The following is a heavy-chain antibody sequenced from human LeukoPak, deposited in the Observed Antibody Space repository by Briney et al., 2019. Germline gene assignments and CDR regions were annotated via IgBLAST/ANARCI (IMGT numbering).Heavy chain of an antibody. V-gene: IGHV1-69*06. Sequence: ASVKVSCKASGGTFSSYAISWVRQAPGQGLEWVGGIIPIFGTANSAQKFQGRVTITADKSTSTAYMELSSLRSEDTAVYYCARDDPSGFDYWGQGTLVSVSS. D-gene: IGHD6-19*01. CDR3: ARDDPSGFDY. CDR2: IIPIFGTA. J-gene: IGHJ4*02. CDR1: GGTFSSYA.